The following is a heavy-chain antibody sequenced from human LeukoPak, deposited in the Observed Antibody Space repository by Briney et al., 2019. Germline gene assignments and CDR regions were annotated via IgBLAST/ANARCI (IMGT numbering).Heavy chain of an antibody. CDR2: ISSSSSYI. J-gene: IGHJ4*02. CDR3: ARNTLGQFDY. CDR1: GFTFSSYS. Sequence: GGSLRLSCAASGFTFSSYSMNWVRQAPGKGLEWVSSISSSSSYIYYADSVKGRFTISRDNAKHSLYLQMHSLRAEDTAVYYCARNTLGQFDYWGQGTLVPVS. V-gene: IGHV3-21*01. D-gene: IGHD6-13*01.